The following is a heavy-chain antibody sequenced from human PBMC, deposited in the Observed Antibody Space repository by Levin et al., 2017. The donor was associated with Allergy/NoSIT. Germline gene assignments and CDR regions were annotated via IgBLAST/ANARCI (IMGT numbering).Heavy chain of an antibody. V-gene: IGHV3-23*01. J-gene: IGHJ4*02. CDR1: GFTFSNYA. D-gene: IGHD4-23*01. CDR3: ATVSPTTVGLADY. Sequence: GGSLRLSCAASGFTFSNYAISWVRQAPGKGLEWVSAISGRSENTYYADSVKGRFTVSRDDSKNTLSLQMNNLRAEDTAVYYCATVSPTTVGLADYWGQGTLVTVSS. CDR2: ISGRSENT.